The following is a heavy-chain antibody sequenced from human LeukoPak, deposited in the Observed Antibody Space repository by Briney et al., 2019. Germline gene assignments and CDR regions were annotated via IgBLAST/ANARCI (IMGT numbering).Heavy chain of an antibody. D-gene: IGHD6-19*01. Sequence: SETLSLTCTVSGGFISNHYWSWIRQPPGKGLEWIGNFHYSGSTNYNPSLKSRVTISVDTSKNQFSLKLTSVTVADTAVYYCARKQWVPYYFDYWGQGTLVTVSS. CDR3: ARKQWVPYYFDY. CDR1: GGFISNHY. J-gene: IGHJ4*02. V-gene: IGHV4-59*11. CDR2: FHYSGST.